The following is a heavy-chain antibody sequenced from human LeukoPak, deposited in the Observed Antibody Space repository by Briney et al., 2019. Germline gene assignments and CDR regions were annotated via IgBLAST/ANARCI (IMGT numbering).Heavy chain of an antibody. Sequence: GGSLRLSCAASGFTFSSYEMNWVRQAPGKGLEWVSYISSSGSTIYYADSVKGRFTISRDNSKNTLYLQMNSLRAEDTAVYYCARAVVITTGGMGDNWFDPWGQGTLVTVSS. CDR1: GFTFSSYE. D-gene: IGHD3-22*01. CDR3: ARAVVITTGGMGDNWFDP. CDR2: ISSSGSTI. J-gene: IGHJ5*02. V-gene: IGHV3-48*03.